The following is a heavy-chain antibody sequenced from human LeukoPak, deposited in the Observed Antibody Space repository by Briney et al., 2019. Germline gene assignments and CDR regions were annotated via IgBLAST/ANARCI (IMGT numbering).Heavy chain of an antibody. V-gene: IGHV5-51*01. CDR3: ARQNDFGLDY. D-gene: IGHD3-3*01. J-gene: IGHJ4*02. CDR2: IYPGDSDT. CDR1: GYTFSSYW. Sequence: GESLKISCKGSGYTFSSYWIGWGRQMPGKGLEWMGIIYPGDSDTRYRPSLQGQVTISVDTSIGTAYLQWSSLKASDTAIYYCARQNDFGLDYWGQGTLVTVSS.